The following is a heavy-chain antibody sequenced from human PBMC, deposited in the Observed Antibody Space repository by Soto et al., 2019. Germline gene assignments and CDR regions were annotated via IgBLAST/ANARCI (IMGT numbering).Heavy chain of an antibody. CDR3: ALRTGNWNPLAD. CDR1: GGTTSSYT. Sequence: QVQLVQSGAEVERPGSSVKVSCKTSGGTTSSYTIGWVRQAPGQGLEWMGNIVPMINKIDYAQKFQGRVTITADKSTRTVYMELNSLRSEDTVVYFCALRTGNWNPLADWGQGTLVTVSS. J-gene: IGHJ4*02. D-gene: IGHD1-1*01. V-gene: IGHV1-69*02. CDR2: IVPMINKI.